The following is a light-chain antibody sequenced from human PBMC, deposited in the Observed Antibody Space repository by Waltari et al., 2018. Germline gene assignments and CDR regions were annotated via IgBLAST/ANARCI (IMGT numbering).Light chain of an antibody. J-gene: IGLJ3*02. CDR1: ALPKQY. CDR2: KDT. CDR3: LSADSSGTSKV. Sequence: SYELTQPPSVSVSPGQTARLTCSGDALPKQYAFWYQQKPGQAPVLIIDKDTQRPSGVPERFSGSSSGTTVTMTISGGQAEDEADYYCLSADSSGTSKVFGGGTKLTVL. V-gene: IGLV3-25*03.